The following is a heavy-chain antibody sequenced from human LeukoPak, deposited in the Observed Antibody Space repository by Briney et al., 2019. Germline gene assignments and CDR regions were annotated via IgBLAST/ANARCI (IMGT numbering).Heavy chain of an antibody. CDR3: TTDSWRSSSPDLDY. J-gene: IGHJ4*02. V-gene: IGHV3-15*01. Sequence: PGGSLRLSCAASGFTFSNAWMNWVRQAPGKGLEWVGRIKSKTDGGTTDYAAPVKGRFTISRDDSKNTLYLQMNSLKNEDTAVYHCTTDSWRSSSPDLDYWGQGTLVTVSS. CDR2: IKSKTDGGTT. CDR1: GFTFSNAW. D-gene: IGHD6-6*01.